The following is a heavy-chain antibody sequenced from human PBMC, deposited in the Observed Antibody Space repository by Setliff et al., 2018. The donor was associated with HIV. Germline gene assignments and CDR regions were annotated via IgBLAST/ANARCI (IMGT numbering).Heavy chain of an antibody. CDR2: IYYSGST. CDR1: GGSISSYY. Sequence: KSSETLSLTCTVSGGSISSYYWSWIRQPAGKGLEWIGYIYYSGSTNYNPSLKSRVTISVDTSKNQFSLKLSSVIAADTAVYYCARIFGDQGYYYGMDVWGQGTTVTVSS. V-gene: IGHV4-59*01. D-gene: IGHD3-3*01. J-gene: IGHJ6*02. CDR3: ARIFGDQGYYYGMDV.